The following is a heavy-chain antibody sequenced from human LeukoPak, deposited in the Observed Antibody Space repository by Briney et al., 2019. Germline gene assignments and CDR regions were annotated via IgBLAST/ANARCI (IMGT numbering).Heavy chain of an antibody. D-gene: IGHD3-10*01. J-gene: IGHJ4*02. V-gene: IGHV3-30*03. Sequence: GGSLRLSCAASGFTFSGYGMHWVRQAPGKGLEWVAVISGDGSNKFYADSVKGRFTISRDDSKNSLYLQMNSLKTEDTAVYYCARGVDYYGSGSEGYFDYWGQGTLVTVSS. CDR2: ISGDGSNK. CDR3: ARGVDYYGSGSEGYFDY. CDR1: GFTFSGYG.